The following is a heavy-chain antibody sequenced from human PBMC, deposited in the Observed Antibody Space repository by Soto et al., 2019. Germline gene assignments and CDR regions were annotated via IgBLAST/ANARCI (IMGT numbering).Heavy chain of an antibody. Sequence: GGSMTRYWNGWVRQMPGKGLEWMGIIYPGDSDTRYSPSFQGQVTISADKSISTAYLQWSSLKASDTAMYYCARQKDYYYYGMDVWGQGTTVTVSS. V-gene: IGHV5-51*01. CDR2: IYPGDSDT. CDR3: ARQKDYYYYGMDV. J-gene: IGHJ6*02. CDR1: GGSMTRYW.